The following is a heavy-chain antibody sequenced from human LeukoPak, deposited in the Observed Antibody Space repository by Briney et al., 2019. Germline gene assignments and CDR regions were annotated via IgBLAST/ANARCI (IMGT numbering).Heavy chain of an antibody. V-gene: IGHV4-39*07. CDR1: GGSISSSSYY. Sequence: PSETLSLTCTVSGGSISSSSYYWGWIRQPPGKGLEWIGSIYYSGSTYYNPSLKSRVTISVDTSKNQFSLKLSSVTAADTAVYYCARAFMVRAYWYFDLWGRGTLVTVSS. CDR3: ARAFMVRAYWYFDL. J-gene: IGHJ2*01. CDR2: IYYSGST. D-gene: IGHD3-10*01.